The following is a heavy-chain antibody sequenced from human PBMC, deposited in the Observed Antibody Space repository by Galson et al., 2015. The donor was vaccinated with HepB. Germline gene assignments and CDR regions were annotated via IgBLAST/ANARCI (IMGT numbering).Heavy chain of an antibody. Sequence: TLSLTCTVSGGSMNNDDYYWSWLRHPPGKGLEWIGHVHHTGGTYYNPSSLKSRLTISIDTSKNQFFLNLTSVTAADTAIYYCARNGDLGERKWVDPWGQGTLVTVSS. D-gene: IGHD2-21*02. CDR2: VHHTGGT. CDR3: ARNGDLGERKWVDP. V-gene: IGHV4-30-4*01. J-gene: IGHJ5*02. CDR1: GGSMNNDDYY.